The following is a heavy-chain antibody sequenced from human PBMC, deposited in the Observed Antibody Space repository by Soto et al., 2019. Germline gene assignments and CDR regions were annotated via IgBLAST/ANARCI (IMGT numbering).Heavy chain of an antibody. D-gene: IGHD2-8*01. J-gene: IGHJ4*02. CDR1: GLKFSDAW. CDR3: CWCGSINYYFNQ. V-gene: IGHV3-15*01. Sequence: EVQLVESGGDLVKPGGSLRLSCTASGLKFSDAWMSWVRQVPGKGLEWVGRMKSKGSGGTTDYAAPVKGRFTISRDDSKNTVYLQMNSLEIEDSAMHYCCWCGSINYYFNQWGQGTLVTVSS. CDR2: MKSKGSGGTT.